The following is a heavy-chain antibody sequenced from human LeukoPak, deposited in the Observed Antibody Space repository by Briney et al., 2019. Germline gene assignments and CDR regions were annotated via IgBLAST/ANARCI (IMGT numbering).Heavy chain of an antibody. V-gene: IGHV3-53*01. CDR2: IYSGGST. CDR1: GFTFGGYL. D-gene: IGHD4-23*01. Sequence: GGSLRLSCTGSGFTFGGYLMSWVRQAPGKGLEWVSVIYSGGSTYYADSVKGRFTISRDNSKNTLYLQMNSLRAEDTAVYYCASFYGGNSGYWGQGTLVTVSS. J-gene: IGHJ4*02. CDR3: ASFYGGNSGY.